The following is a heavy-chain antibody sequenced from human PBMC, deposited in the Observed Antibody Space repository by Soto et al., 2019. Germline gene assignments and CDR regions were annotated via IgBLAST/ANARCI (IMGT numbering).Heavy chain of an antibody. Sequence: GASVKVSCKPSGGTFSSYAISWVRQAPGQGLEWMGGIIPIFGTANYAQKFQGRVTITADESTSTAYMELSSLRSEDTAVYYCASVTHLPPPMLLATSPMPYYYGMDVWGQGTTVTVSS. CDR1: GGTFSSYA. CDR3: ASVTHLPPPMLLATSPMPYYYGMDV. D-gene: IGHD2-2*01. J-gene: IGHJ6*02. CDR2: IIPIFGTA. V-gene: IGHV1-69*13.